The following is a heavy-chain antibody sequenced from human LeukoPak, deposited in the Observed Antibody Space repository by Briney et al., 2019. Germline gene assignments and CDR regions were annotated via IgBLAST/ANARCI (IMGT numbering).Heavy chain of an antibody. CDR2: ISSSGSTK. J-gene: IGHJ5*02. CDR3: ARGEDWFAP. Sequence: PGGPLRLSCAASGFTFSDYYMNWIRQAPGKGLEWVSYISSSGSTKYYADSVKGRFTISRDNAENSLYLQMNSLRAGDTAVYYCARGEDWFAPWGQGTLVTVSS. CDR1: GFTFSDYY. V-gene: IGHV3-11*01.